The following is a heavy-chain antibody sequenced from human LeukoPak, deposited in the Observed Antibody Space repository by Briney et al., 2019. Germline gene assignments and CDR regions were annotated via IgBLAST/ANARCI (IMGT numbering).Heavy chain of an antibody. CDR1: GFTSSNYG. V-gene: IGHV3-33*01. Sequence: PGGSLRLSCAASGFTSSNYGMHWVRQAPGKGLEWVAVIWYDGSNKYYADSVKGRFTISRDNSKNTLYLQMNSLRAEDTAVYYCARDLGYGGSLDYWGQGTLVTVSS. CDR2: IWYDGSNK. D-gene: IGHD4-23*01. CDR3: ARDLGYGGSLDY. J-gene: IGHJ4*02.